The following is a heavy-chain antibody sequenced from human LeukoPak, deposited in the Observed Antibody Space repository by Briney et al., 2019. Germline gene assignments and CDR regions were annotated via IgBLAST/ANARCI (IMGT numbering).Heavy chain of an antibody. CDR3: AKESPYGNNRLYYFDY. J-gene: IGHJ4*02. CDR1: GFTFSSYA. CDR2: ISSNGKTT. V-gene: IGHV3-23*01. Sequence: PGGSLRLSCTASGFTFSSYAMSWVRQAPGKGLEWVSAISSNGKTTYYADSVKGRFAISRDNSGNTVYLQLNSLRAEDTAIYYCAKESPYGNNRLYYFDYWGQGTLVTASP. D-gene: IGHD4-11*01.